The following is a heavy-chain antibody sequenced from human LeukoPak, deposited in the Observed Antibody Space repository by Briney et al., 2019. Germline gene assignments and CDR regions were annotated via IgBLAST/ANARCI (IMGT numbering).Heavy chain of an antibody. CDR3: ARGIIGRLGGRWWFDP. CDR1: GGSISSYH. J-gene: IGHJ5*02. Sequence: SETLSLTCTVSGGSISSYHWTWIRQPPGKGLEWIGYIYYSGSTNYNPSLKSRVLISIDTSKNHFSLKLSSVTAADTAVYYCARGIIGRLGGRWWFDPWGQGTLVTVSS. V-gene: IGHV4-59*01. D-gene: IGHD3-16*01. CDR2: IYYSGST.